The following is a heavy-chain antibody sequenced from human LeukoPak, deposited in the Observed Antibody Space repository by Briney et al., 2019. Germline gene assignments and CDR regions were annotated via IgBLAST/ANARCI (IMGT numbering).Heavy chain of an antibody. D-gene: IGHD3-3*01. Sequence: PSETLSLTCAVSGYSISSGYYWGWIRQPPGEGLEWIGSIYHSGSTYYNPSLKSRVTISVDTSKNQFSLTLSSVTAADTAVYYCARVPSGYYVDYWGQGTLVTVSS. CDR1: GYSISSGYY. V-gene: IGHV4-38-2*01. CDR3: ARVPSGYYVDY. CDR2: IYHSGST. J-gene: IGHJ4*02.